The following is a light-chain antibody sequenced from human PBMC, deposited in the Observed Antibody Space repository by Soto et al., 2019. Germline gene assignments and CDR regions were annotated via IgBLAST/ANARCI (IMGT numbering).Light chain of an antibody. Sequence: VFTHSPGTLSLSPGERATLSCWASQLVVTVYSHWSQQKPGQAPRLLIYGALNRATGIPDRFSGSGSGTDFTLTISRMEPEDFAVYYCQQFSSTPSWTFGQGTKVDIK. CDR3: QQFSSTPSWT. CDR1: QLVVTVY. CDR2: GAL. J-gene: IGKJ1*01. V-gene: IGKV3-20*01.